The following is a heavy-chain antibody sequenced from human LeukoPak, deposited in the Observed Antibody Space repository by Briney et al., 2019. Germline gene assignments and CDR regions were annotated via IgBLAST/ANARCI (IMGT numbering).Heavy chain of an antibody. J-gene: IGHJ4*02. CDR1: GYTFTGYY. V-gene: IGHV1-2*02. CDR3: AGAAYGDSLYYFDY. CDR2: INPNSGGT. Sequence: ASVKVSCKASGYTFTGYYMHWVRQAPGQGLEWMGWINPNSGGTNYAQKFQGRVTMTRDTSISTAYMELSRLRSDDTAVYYCAGAAYGDSLYYFDYWGQGTLVTVSS. D-gene: IGHD4-17*01.